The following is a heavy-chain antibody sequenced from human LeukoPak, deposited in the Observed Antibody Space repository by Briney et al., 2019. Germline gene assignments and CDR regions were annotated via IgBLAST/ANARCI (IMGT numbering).Heavy chain of an antibody. CDR1: GGSISSSNW. D-gene: IGHD2-2*01. CDR3: ASLSSSSTSLSLDY. Sequence: PSETLSLTCAVSGGSISSSNWWSWVRQPPGKGLEWIGEIYHSGSTNYNPSLKSRVTISVDKSKNQFSLKLSSVTAADTAVYYCASLSSSSTSLSLDYWGQGTLVTVSS. CDR2: IYHSGST. J-gene: IGHJ4*02. V-gene: IGHV4-4*02.